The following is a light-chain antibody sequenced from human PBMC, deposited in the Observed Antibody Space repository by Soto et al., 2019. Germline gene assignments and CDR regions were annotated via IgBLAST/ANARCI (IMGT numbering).Light chain of an antibody. CDR2: DAS. CDR1: QRVSSY. V-gene: IGKV3-11*01. J-gene: IGKJ4*01. Sequence: EIVLTQSPATLSLSPGERATLSCRASQRVSSYLAWYQQQPGQAPRLLIYDASNRATGIPARFSGSGSGTDFTLTISSLEPEDFAVYYCQQRSNWPTFGGGTKVEIK. CDR3: QQRSNWPT.